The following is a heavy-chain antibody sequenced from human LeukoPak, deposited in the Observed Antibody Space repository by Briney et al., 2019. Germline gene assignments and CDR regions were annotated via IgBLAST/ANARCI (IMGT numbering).Heavy chain of an antibody. CDR2: ISHDGRNN. D-gene: IGHD6-6*01. Sequence: GGSLRLSCTASGFTFSRYAMHWVRQAPGKGLDWVTLISHDGRNNYYADSVKGRFTISRDNSKNTLYLQMNSLRPEDTAIYFCVRGVDSGSSGWDYWGQGTLVTVSS. CDR1: GFTFSRYA. CDR3: VRGVDSGSSGWDY. V-gene: IGHV3-30*04. J-gene: IGHJ4*02.